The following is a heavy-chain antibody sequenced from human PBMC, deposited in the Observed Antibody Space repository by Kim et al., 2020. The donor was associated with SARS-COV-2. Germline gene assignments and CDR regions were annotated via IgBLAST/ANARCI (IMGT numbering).Heavy chain of an antibody. J-gene: IGHJ4*02. CDR2: ISYDGSNK. V-gene: IGHV3-30*03. D-gene: IGHD6-19*01. CDR3: ASQRREQWLVPDY. Sequence: GGSLRLSCAASGFTFSSYGMHWVRQAPGKGLEWVAVISYDGSNKYYADSVKGRFTISRDNSKNTLYLQMNSLRAGDTAVYYCASQRREQWLVPDYWGQGTLVTVSS. CDR1: GFTFSSYG.